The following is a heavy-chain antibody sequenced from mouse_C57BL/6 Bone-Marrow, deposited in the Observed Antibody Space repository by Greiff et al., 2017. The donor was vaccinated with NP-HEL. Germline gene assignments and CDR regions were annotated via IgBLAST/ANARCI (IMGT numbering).Heavy chain of an antibody. CDR2: IDPENGDT. CDR3: TTLLYYYGSSYEDYFDY. V-gene: IGHV14-4*01. CDR1: GFNIKDDY. J-gene: IGHJ2*01. Sequence: EVMLVESGAELVRPGASVKLSCTASGFNIKDDYMHWVKQRPEQGLEWIGWIDPENGDTEYASKFQGKATITADTSSNTAYLQLSSLTSEDTAVYYCTTLLYYYGSSYEDYFDYWGQGTTLTVSS. D-gene: IGHD1-1*01.